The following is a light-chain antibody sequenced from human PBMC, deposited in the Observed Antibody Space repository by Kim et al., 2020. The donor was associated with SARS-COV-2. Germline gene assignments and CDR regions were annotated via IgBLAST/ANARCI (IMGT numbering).Light chain of an antibody. V-gene: IGLV3-9*01. CDR2: RDG. Sequence: SYELTQPLSVSVALGQTARITCGGNNIGSKNVHWYQQKPGQAPVLVIYRDGDRPSGIPERFSGSNSGNTATLTISRAQAGDEGDYYCQVWDSSPVVFGGGTQLTVL. J-gene: IGLJ2*01. CDR3: QVWDSSPVV. CDR1: NIGSKN.